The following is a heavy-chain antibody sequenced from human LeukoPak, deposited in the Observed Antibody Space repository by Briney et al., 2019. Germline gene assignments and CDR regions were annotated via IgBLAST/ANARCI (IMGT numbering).Heavy chain of an antibody. CDR2: ISAYNGNT. CDR1: GYTFTSYG. J-gene: IGHJ4*02. CDR3: ARFGWELLSFHHYFDY. Sequence: ASVTVSCKASGYTFTSYGISWVRQAPGQGLEWMGWISAYNGNTNYAQNLQGRVTMTTDTSTSTAYMELRSLRSDDTAVYYCARFGWELLSFHHYFDYWGQGTLVTVSS. D-gene: IGHD1-26*01. V-gene: IGHV1-18*01.